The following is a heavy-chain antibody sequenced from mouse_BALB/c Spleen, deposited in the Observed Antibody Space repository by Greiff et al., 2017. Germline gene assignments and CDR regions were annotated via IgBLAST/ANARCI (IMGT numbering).Heavy chain of an antibody. V-gene: IGHV5-4*02. J-gene: IGHJ4*01. CDR3: ARRGGPYAMDY. CDR2: ISDGGSYT. CDR1: GFTFSDYY. Sequence: EVQVVESGGGLVKPGGSLKLSCAASGFTFSDYYMYWVRQTPEKRLEWVATISDGGSYTYYPDSVKGRFTISRDNAKNNLYLQMSSLKSEDTAMYYCARRGGPYAMDYWGQGTSVTVSS.